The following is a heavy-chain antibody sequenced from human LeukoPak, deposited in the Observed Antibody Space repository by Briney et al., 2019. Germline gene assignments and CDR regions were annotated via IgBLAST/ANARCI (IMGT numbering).Heavy chain of an antibody. D-gene: IGHD4-17*01. J-gene: IGHJ4*02. V-gene: IGHV3-23*01. CDR1: GFTFSSYA. CDR2: ISGSGGST. CDR3: AKDRCADYGDLTYFDY. Sequence: GGSLRLSCAASGFTFSSYAMSWVRQAPGKGLEWVSAISGSGGSTYYADSVKGRFTISRDNSKNTLYLQMNSLRAEDTAVYYCAKDRCADYGDLTYFDYWGQGTLVTVSS.